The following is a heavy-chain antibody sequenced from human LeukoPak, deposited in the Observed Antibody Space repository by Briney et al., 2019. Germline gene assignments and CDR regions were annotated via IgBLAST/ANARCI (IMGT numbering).Heavy chain of an antibody. CDR3: TRPRYCSSGSCYSDS. CDR1: GFAFSPYA. V-gene: IGHV3-48*01. D-gene: IGHD2-15*01. J-gene: IGHJ5*02. Sequence: PGGSLRLSCAASGFAFSPYAMNWVRQAPGKGLEWVSFITGDSNTIYYADSMKGRFTVSRDNAENSLYLQVNSLRAEDTAVYYCTRPRYCSSGSCYSDSWGQGTLVTVSS. CDR2: ITGDSNTI.